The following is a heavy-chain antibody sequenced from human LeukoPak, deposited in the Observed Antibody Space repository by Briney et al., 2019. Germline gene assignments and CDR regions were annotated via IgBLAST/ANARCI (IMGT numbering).Heavy chain of an antibody. CDR1: GFTFSSYS. CDR2: ISSSSSYI. CDR3: ARISIAVADFDY. V-gene: IGHV3-21*01. J-gene: IGHJ4*02. D-gene: IGHD6-19*01. Sequence: KSGGSLRLSCAASGFTFSSYSMNWVRQAPGKGLEWVSSISSSSSYIYYADSVKGRFTISRDNAKNSLYLQMNSLRAEDTAVYYCARISIAVADFDYWGQGTLVTVSS.